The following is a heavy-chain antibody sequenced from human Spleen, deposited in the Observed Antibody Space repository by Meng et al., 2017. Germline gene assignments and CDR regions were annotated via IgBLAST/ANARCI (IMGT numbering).Heavy chain of an antibody. Sequence: ASAKVSCKASGYTFTSYGVSWVRQAPGQGLEWMGWIRNYNGDTKYARKLQGRVTMTTDASTSTAYMELRSLRSDDTAMYYCARDSHSGWPYYLDYWGQGTLVTVSS. V-gene: IGHV1-18*04. D-gene: IGHD6-19*01. CDR1: GYTFTSYG. CDR3: ARDSHSGWPYYLDY. CDR2: IRNYNGDT. J-gene: IGHJ4*02.